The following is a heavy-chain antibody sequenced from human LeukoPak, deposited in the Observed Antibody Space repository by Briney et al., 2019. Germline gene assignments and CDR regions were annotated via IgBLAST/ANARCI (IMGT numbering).Heavy chain of an antibody. CDR3: ARDEANFYPTVGWFDP. CDR1: GGSFSGYY. D-gene: IGHD2/OR15-2a*01. V-gene: IGHV4-34*01. J-gene: IGHJ5*02. CDR2: IYYGGST. Sequence: PSETLSLTCAVYGGSFSGYYWGWIRQPPGKGLEWIGSIYYGGSTYYNPSLKSRVTISVDTSKNQFSLKLSSVTAADTAVYYCARDEANFYPTVGWFDPWGQGTLVTVSS.